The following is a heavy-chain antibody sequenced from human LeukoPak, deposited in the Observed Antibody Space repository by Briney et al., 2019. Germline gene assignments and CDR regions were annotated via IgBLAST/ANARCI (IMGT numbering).Heavy chain of an antibody. CDR1: GFTFSSYW. V-gene: IGHV3-7*03. D-gene: IGHD3-22*01. CDR2: IKQDGSEK. CDR3: ARDRSPYDSSGYYV. Sequence: QPGGSLRLSCAASGFTFSSYWMTWVRQAPGKGLEWVANIKQDGSEKYYVDSVKGRFTISRDNAKNSLYLQTNNLRVEDTAVYYCARDRSPYDSSGYYVWGQGTLVTVSS. J-gene: IGHJ4*02.